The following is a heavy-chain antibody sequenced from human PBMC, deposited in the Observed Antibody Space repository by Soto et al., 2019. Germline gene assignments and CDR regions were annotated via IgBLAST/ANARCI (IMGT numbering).Heavy chain of an antibody. CDR3: ARPPAYSSSHGDLPDY. Sequence: GESLKISCKGSGYSFTSYWIGWVRQMPGKGLEWMGIIYPGDSDTRYSPSFQGQVTISADKSISTAYLQWSSLKASDTAMYYCARPPAYSSSHGDLPDYWGQGTLVTVSS. J-gene: IGHJ4*02. D-gene: IGHD6-6*01. CDR2: IYPGDSDT. CDR1: GYSFTSYW. V-gene: IGHV5-51*01.